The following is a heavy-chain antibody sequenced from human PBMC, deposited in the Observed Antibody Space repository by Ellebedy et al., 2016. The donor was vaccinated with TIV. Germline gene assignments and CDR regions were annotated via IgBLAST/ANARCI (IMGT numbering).Heavy chain of an antibody. CDR3: TRDLTTLAAAGTGIYYYTMDV. CDR1: GFTFGDYA. V-gene: IGHV3-49*04. Sequence: GGSLRLXXTASGFTFGDYAMSWVRQAPGKGLEWVSFIRSEAYGGTTEYAASVKGRFTISRDDSKSIAYLQINSLKAEDTAVYYCTRDLTTLAAAGTGIYYYTMDVWGQGTTVTVSS. CDR2: IRSEAYGGTT. J-gene: IGHJ6*02. D-gene: IGHD6-13*01.